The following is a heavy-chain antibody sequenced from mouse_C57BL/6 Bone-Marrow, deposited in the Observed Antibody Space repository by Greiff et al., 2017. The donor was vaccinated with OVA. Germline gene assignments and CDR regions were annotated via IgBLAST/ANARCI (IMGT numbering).Heavy chain of an antibody. CDR2: INPNNGGT. J-gene: IGHJ3*01. V-gene: IGHV1-26*01. CDR3: ASYYDYDGAY. CDR1: GYTFTDYY. D-gene: IGHD2-4*01. Sequence: EVKLQQSGPELVKPGASVKISCKASGYTFTDYYMNWVKQSHGKSLEWIGDINPNNGGTSYNQKFKGKATLTVDKSSSTAYMELRSLTSEDSAVYYCASYYDYDGAYWGQGTLVTVSA.